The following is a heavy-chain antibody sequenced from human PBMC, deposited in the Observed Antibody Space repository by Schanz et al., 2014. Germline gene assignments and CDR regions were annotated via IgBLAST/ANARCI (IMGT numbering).Heavy chain of an antibody. CDR3: ARTFRCGGGECSTWAD. J-gene: IGHJ4*02. CDR2: INHSGST. V-gene: IGHV4-34*01. D-gene: IGHD2-21*01. CDR1: GGPFSGY. Sequence: QVQLQQWGAGLLKPSETLSLTCAVSGGPFSGYWGWIRQPPGKGLEWIGEINHSGSTNYNPTLKMRVPIAVDPPRNTFPLKLSSVTAADTAVYYCARTFRCGGGECSTWADWGQGTLVTVSS.